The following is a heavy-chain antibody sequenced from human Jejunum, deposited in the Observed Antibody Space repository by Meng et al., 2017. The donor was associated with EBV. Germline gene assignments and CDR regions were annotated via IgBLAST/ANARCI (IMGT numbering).Heavy chain of an antibody. V-gene: IGHV3-23*04. CDR2: VSGSGGNT. J-gene: IGHJ4*02. CDR1: GFTFSSYS. Sequence: VLLGESGGGLVKPGGSLPLSCAASGFTFSSYSMSWVRQAPGKGLEWVSTVSGSGGNTYYADSVKGRFTISRDISKNTLYLQMNSLTAEDTAIYYCAKLLKYWGQGTLVTVSS. CDR3: AKLLKY.